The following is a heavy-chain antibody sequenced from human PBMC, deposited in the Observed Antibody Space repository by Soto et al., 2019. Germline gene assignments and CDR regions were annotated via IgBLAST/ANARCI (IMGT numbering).Heavy chain of an antibody. Sequence: ASVKVSCKASGYTFTSYAMHWVRQAPGQRLEWMGWINAGNGNTKYSQKFQGRVTITRDTSASTAYMELSSLRSEDTAVYYCARVYDFWSGYYYYYYMDVWGKGTTVTVSS. CDR3: ARVYDFWSGYYYYYYMDV. CDR1: GYTFTSYA. V-gene: IGHV1-3*01. D-gene: IGHD3-3*01. CDR2: INAGNGNT. J-gene: IGHJ6*03.